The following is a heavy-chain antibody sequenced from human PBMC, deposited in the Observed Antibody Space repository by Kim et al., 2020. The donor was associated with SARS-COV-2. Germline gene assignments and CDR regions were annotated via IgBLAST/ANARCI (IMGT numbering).Heavy chain of an antibody. Sequence: ASVKVSCKTSGYGFTNNYLHWVRLAPGQGLEWMGMIYPNGGATTYARNFLGRVTMTRDTSTSTAYMELSSLTPDDPAMYYCARALEGFDYCGQGALFPLS. V-gene: IGHV1-46*01. CDR3: ARALEGFDY. CDR1: GYGFTNNY. J-gene: IGHJ4*02. CDR2: IYPNGGAT. D-gene: IGHD1-1*01.